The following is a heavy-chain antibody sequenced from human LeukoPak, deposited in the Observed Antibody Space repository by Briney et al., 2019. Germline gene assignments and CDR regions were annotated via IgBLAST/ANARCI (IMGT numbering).Heavy chain of an antibody. V-gene: IGHV3-30-3*01. D-gene: IGHD3-10*01. J-gene: IGHJ3*02. CDR2: ISYDGSNK. CDR1: GFTFSSYA. CDR3: ARDLQALLWFGELSAFDI. Sequence: PGGSLRLSCAASGFTFSSYAMHWVRQAPSKGLEWVAVISYDGSNKYYADSVKGRFTISRDNSKNTLYLQMNSLRAEDTAVYYCARDLQALLWFGELSAFDIWGQGTMVTVSS.